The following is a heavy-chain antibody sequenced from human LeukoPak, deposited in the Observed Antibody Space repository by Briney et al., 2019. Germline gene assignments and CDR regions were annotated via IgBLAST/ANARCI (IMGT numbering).Heavy chain of an antibody. J-gene: IGHJ3*02. CDR3: AGDSDDSGGAFDI. V-gene: IGHV4-59*01. D-gene: IGHD1-26*01. CDR1: GGSISYSY. Sequence: SETLSLTCTVSGGSISYSYWSWIRQPPGKGLEWIGYFYYSETTKYNPSLKSRVTISVDTSKNQFSLNLRSVTAADTAVYYCAGDSDDSGGAFDIWGQGTMVTVSS. CDR2: FYYSETT.